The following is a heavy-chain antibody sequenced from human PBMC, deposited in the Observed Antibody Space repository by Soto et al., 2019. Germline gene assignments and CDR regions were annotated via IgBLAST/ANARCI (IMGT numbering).Heavy chain of an antibody. J-gene: IGHJ4*02. D-gene: IGHD5-18*01. V-gene: IGHV4-59*01. CDR2: IYYSGST. CDR3: ARDKGDTAMVHGVGYYFDY. Sequence: SETLSLTCTVSGGSISSYYWSWIRQPPGKGLEWIGYIYYSGSTNYNPSLKSRVTISVDTSKNQFSLKLSSVTAADTAVYYCARDKGDTAMVHGVGYYFDYWGQGTLVTVSS. CDR1: GGSISSYY.